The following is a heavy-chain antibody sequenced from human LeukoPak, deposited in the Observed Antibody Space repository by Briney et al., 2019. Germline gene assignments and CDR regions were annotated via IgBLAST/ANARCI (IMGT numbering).Heavy chain of an antibody. J-gene: IGHJ4*02. Sequence: GGSLRLSCAASGVTFGSYWMHWVRQAPGKGLVWVSHVNNDGTETTYADSVKGRFTISGDNAKNMLYLQMNTLRVEDTAVYYCVRGVGGLDKWGQGTLVTVSS. V-gene: IGHV3-74*01. CDR1: GVTFGSYW. CDR2: VNNDGTET. D-gene: IGHD3-10*01. CDR3: VRGVGGLDK.